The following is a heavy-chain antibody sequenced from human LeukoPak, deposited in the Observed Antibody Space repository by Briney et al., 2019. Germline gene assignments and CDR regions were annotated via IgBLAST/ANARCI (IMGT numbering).Heavy chain of an antibody. V-gene: IGHV3-71*03. Sequence: GGSLRLSCAASGFTFSDYYMSWVRQAPGKGLEWVGIIRNKANGGKTEKTTSVKGRFTISRDDSKSITYLQMNSLRAEDTAVYYCARGKYGDQYYFDYRGQGTLVTVSS. CDR2: IRNKANGGKT. CDR1: GFTFSDYY. CDR3: ARGKYGDQYYFDY. J-gene: IGHJ4*02. D-gene: IGHD4-17*01.